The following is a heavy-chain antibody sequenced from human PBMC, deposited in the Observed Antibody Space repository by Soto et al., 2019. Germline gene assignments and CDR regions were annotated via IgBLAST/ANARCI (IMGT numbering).Heavy chain of an antibody. CDR1: GFTFSSYG. J-gene: IGHJ6*02. D-gene: IGHD3-3*01. V-gene: IGHV3-30*18. CDR2: ISYDGSNK. Sequence: PGGSLRLSCAAPGFTFSSYGMHWVRQAPGKGLEWVAVISYDGSNKYYADSVKGRFTISRDNSKNTLYLQMNSLRAEDTAVYYCAKDLITIFGVEVPRNYYYYYGMDVWGQGTTVTVSS. CDR3: AKDLITIFGVEVPRNYYYYYGMDV.